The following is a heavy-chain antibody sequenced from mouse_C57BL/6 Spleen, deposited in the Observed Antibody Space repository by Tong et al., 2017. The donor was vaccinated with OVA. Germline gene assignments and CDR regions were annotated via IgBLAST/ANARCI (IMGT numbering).Heavy chain of an antibody. CDR2: ISDGGSYT. Sequence: EVQLVESGGGLVKPGGSLKLSCAASGFTFSDYYMYWVRQTPEKRLEWVATISDGGSYTYYPDTVKGRFTISRDNAKHTLSLQMCSLKSEDTSMYYCARQTECTSRVFAYGGQGTLVTVSA. CDR1: GFTFSDYY. J-gene: IGHJ3*01. CDR3: ARQTECTSRVFAY. V-gene: IGHV5-4*02. D-gene: IGHD3-2*01.